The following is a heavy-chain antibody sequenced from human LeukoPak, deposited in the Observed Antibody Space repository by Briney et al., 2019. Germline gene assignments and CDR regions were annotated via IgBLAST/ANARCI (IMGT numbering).Heavy chain of an antibody. CDR1: GFTFSDYY. V-gene: IGHV3-11*06. D-gene: IGHD6-13*01. CDR2: ISSSSSYT. CDR3: ARSSSSWYQVDY. Sequence: GGSPRLSCAASGFTFSDYYMSWIRQAPGKGLEWVSYISSSSSYTNYADSVKGRFTISRDNAKNSLYLQMNSLRAEDTAVYYCARSSSSWYQVDYWGQGTLVTVSS. J-gene: IGHJ4*02.